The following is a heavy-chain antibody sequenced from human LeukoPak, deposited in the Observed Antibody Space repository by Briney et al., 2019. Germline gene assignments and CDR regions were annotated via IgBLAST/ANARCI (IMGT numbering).Heavy chain of an antibody. Sequence: SQTLSLTCTVSGGSISSGGYYWSWIRQHPGKGLEWLGYIYYSGSTYYNPSLKSRVTISVDTSKNQFSLKLSSVTAADTAVYYCARGIGSGGFKDEWFDPWGQGTLVTVSS. CDR2: IYYSGST. CDR3: ARGIGSGGFKDEWFDP. J-gene: IGHJ5*02. V-gene: IGHV4-31*03. D-gene: IGHD6-19*01. CDR1: GGSISSGGYY.